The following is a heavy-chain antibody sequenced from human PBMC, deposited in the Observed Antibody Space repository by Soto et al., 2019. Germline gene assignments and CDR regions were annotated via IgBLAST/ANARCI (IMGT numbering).Heavy chain of an antibody. J-gene: IGHJ4*02. Sequence: EVQLLESGGGLVQPGGSLRLSCAASGFSFSAYAMIWVRQAPGKGLEWVSSINDGGDRTYYADSVKGRFTISRDNSNSTLDLQMNSLRAEDTALYYCAKVSTDIVVVVAATRFDSWGQGALVSVSS. D-gene: IGHD2-15*01. CDR3: AKVSTDIVVVVAATRFDS. CDR2: INDGGDRT. V-gene: IGHV3-23*01. CDR1: GFSFSAYA.